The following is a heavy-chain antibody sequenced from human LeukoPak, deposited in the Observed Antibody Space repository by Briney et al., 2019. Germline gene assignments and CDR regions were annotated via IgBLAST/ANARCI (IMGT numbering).Heavy chain of an antibody. CDR2: IYSGGST. Sequence: GGSLRLSCAASGFTFSTYAMTWVRQAQGKGLEWVSVIYSGGSTYYADSVKGRFTISRDNSKNTLYLQMNSLRAEDTAVYYCARGTDYWGQGTLVTVSS. J-gene: IGHJ4*02. V-gene: IGHV3-53*01. CDR1: GFTFSTYA. CDR3: ARGTDY.